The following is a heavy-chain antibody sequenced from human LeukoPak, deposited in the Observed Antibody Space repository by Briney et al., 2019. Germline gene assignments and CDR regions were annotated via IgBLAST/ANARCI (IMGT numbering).Heavy chain of an antibody. CDR2: IDKHGSGK. V-gene: IGHV3-7*01. CDR3: ARDAGWGYYDL. D-gene: IGHD1-26*01. Sequence: GGSLRLSCVASGFTFSTSWVTWVRQAPGKGLEWVANIDKHGSGKYYVDSVKGRFAISRDYASNSVFPQMDSLRAEDTSVYYCARDAGWGYYDLWGQGTPVTVSS. CDR1: GFTFSTSW. J-gene: IGHJ4*02.